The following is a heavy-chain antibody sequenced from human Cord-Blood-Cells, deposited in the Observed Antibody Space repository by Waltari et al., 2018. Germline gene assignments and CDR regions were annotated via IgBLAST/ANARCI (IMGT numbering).Heavy chain of an antibody. CDR2: IYHSGST. CDR3: ARPSNWYFDL. V-gene: IGHV4-38-2*02. CDR1: GYSISSGYY. J-gene: IGHJ2*01. Sequence: QVQLQESGPGLVKPSETLSLTCTVPGYSISSGYYWGWIRQPPGKGLEWIGSIYHSGSTYYNPSLKSRVTISVDTSKNQFSLKLSSVTAADTAVYYCARPSNWYFDLWGRGTLVTVSS.